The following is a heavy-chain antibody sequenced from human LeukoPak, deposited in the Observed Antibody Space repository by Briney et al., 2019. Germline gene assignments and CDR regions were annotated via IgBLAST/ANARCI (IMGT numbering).Heavy chain of an antibody. CDR2: INSDGSEG. CDR3: ARSSYSSSSSV. CDR1: GFTFNNYA. Sequence: PGGSLRLSCAASGFTFNNYAMSWVRQAPGKGLEWVASINSDGSEGYYADVVKGRFTISRDNAKNSLYLQMNSLRAEDTAVYYCARSSYSSSSSVWGQGTMVTVSS. D-gene: IGHD6-6*01. V-gene: IGHV3-7*03. J-gene: IGHJ3*01.